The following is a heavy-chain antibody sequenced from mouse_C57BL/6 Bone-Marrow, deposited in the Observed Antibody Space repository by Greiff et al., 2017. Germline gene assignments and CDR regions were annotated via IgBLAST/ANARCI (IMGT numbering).Heavy chain of an antibody. CDR1: GYTFTEYT. Sequence: QVQLQQSGAELVKPGASVKLSCKASGYTFTEYTIHWVKQRSGQGLEWIGWFYPGSGSIKYNEKFKDKATLTADKSSSTVYMELSRLTSEDSAVYFCARHEEGRDSSGYVGGWFAYWGQGTLVTVSA. J-gene: IGHJ3*01. CDR3: ARHEEGRDSSGYVGGWFAY. CDR2: FYPGSGSI. V-gene: IGHV1-62-2*01. D-gene: IGHD3-2*02.